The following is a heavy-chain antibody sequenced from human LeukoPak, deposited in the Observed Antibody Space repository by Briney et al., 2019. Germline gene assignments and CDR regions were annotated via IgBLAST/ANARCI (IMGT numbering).Heavy chain of an antibody. D-gene: IGHD6-19*01. CDR3: ARDPGLKAYSSGWYISYFDY. Sequence: SVKVSCKASGNSISNYAVSWVRQAPGQGLEWMGGIIPIFGTANYTQKYQGRVTITADESTSTAYMELSSLRSEDTAVYYCARDPGLKAYSSGWYISYFDYWGQGTLVTVSS. CDR1: GNSISNYA. CDR2: IIPIFGTA. V-gene: IGHV1-69*13. J-gene: IGHJ4*02.